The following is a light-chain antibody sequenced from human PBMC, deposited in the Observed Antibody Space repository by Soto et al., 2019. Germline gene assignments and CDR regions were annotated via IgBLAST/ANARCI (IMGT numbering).Light chain of an antibody. V-gene: IGLV1-51*01. CDR2: DNN. Sequence: QSVLTQPPSVSAAPGQKVTISCSGSSSNIGNNYVSWYQHLPGTAPKLLIYDNNKRPSGIPDRFSGSKSGTSATLGITGLQTGDEADYYCGTWDSSLSVVVFGGGTKLTVX. CDR1: SSNIGNNY. CDR3: GTWDSSLSVVV. J-gene: IGLJ2*01.